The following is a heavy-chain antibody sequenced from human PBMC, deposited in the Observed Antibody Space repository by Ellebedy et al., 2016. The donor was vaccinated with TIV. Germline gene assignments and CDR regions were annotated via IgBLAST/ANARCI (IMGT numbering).Heavy chain of an antibody. D-gene: IGHD3-22*01. V-gene: IGHV4-59*01. CDR2: VGHSGSP. CDR1: GGSMNNDC. CDR3: ARYRLSSGRLDP. Sequence: SETLSLTXTVSGGSMNNDCWSWIRQPPGKGLEWVGYVGHSGSPNNNPSLKSRLTMSLDTSKNQFSLRLTSVTAADTAVYYCARYRLSSGRLDPWGQGTLVTVSS. J-gene: IGHJ5*02.